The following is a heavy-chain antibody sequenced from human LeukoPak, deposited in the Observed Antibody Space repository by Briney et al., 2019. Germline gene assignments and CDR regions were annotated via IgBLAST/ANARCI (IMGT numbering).Heavy chain of an antibody. V-gene: IGHV3-21*01. CDR3: ARAHSSSSRPAG. Sequence: GGSLRLSCADSGFTFSTYSMNWVRQAPGKGLEWVSFISSSSSYIHYADSVKGRFTISRDNAKNSLYLQMNSLRAEDTAVYYCARAHSSSSRPAGWGQGTLVTVSS. CDR2: ISSSSSYI. D-gene: IGHD6-13*01. CDR1: GFTFSTYS. J-gene: IGHJ4*02.